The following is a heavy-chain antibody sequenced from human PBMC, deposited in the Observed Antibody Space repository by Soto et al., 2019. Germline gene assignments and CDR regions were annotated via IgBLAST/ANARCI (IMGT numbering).Heavy chain of an antibody. D-gene: IGHD3-16*01. CDR1: GGSISSYY. J-gene: IGHJ4*02. V-gene: IGHV4-59*01. CDR2: IYYSGST. CDR3: ARRLTFFDY. Sequence: SETLSLTCTVSGGSISSYYWSWIRQPPGKGLEWIGYIYYSGSTNYNPSLKSRVTISVDTSKSQFSLKLSSVTAADTAVYYCARRLTFFDYWGQGTLVTVSS.